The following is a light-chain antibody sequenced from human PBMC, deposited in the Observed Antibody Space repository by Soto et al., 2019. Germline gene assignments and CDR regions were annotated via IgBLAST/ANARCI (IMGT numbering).Light chain of an antibody. Sequence: QSALTQPASVSGSPGQSITISCTGTSHDIGNGYDSVSWYQQHPGKAPKLIVDDVVNRPSGVSSRFSGSKSGNTASLTISGLQAEDEADYYCCSYTTNIAPYVFGTGTKLTV. CDR1: SHDIGNGYDS. J-gene: IGLJ1*01. V-gene: IGLV2-14*03. CDR3: CSYTTNIAPYV. CDR2: DVV.